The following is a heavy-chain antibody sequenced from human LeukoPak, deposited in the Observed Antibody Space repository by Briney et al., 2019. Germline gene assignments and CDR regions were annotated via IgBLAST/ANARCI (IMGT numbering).Heavy chain of an antibody. CDR1: GGTFSRFA. J-gene: IGHJ3*02. CDR2: IIPIFGTA. Sequence: SVKVSCKASGGTFSRFAISWVRQAPGRGLEWMGGIIPIFGTANYAQKFQGRVTITADRSTSTANIELSSLRSEDTAVYYCATRSGTYSTRDAFDIWGQGTMVTVSS. V-gene: IGHV1-69*06. D-gene: IGHD1-26*01. CDR3: ATRSGTYSTRDAFDI.